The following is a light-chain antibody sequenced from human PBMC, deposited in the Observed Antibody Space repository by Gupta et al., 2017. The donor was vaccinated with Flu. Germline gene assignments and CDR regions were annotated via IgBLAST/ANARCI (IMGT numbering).Light chain of an antibody. CDR2: RAS. CDR3: QQYNNYSSYT. J-gene: IGKJ2*01. CDR1: QSISDW. Sequence: DIQMTQSPSTLSASVGDRVTITCRASQSISDWLAWYQQKPGKAPQVLIYRASTLDSGVPSRFSGSGYGTEFTLTISSRQPDDFAPYYCQQYNNYSSYTFGQGTMLEIK. V-gene: IGKV1-5*03.